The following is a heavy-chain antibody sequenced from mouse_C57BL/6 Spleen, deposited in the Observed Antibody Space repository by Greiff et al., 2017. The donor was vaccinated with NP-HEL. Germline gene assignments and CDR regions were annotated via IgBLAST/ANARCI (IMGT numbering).Heavy chain of an antibody. Sequence: EVQLQESGTVLARPGASVKMSCKTSGYTFTSYWMHWVKQRPGQGLEWIGAIYPGNSDTSYNQKFKGKAKLTAVTSDRPAYMELSSLTNEDSAGYYSTRAATMVNYFDYWGQGTTLTVSS. V-gene: IGHV1-5*01. D-gene: IGHD2-2*01. CDR2: IYPGNSDT. CDR3: TRAATMVNYFDY. CDR1: GYTFTSYW. J-gene: IGHJ2*01.